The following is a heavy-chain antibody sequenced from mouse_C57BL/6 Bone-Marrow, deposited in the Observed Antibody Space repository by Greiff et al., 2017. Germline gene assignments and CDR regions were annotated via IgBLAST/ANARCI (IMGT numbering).Heavy chain of an antibody. V-gene: IGHV1-50*01. D-gene: IGHD2-4*01. CDR2: IDPSDSYT. J-gene: IGHJ1*03. CDR3: ARDYDYDGYWYFDV. Sequence: QVQLQQPGAELVKPGASVKLSCKASGYTFTSYWMQWVKQRPGQGLEWIGEIDPSDSYTNYTQKFKGKATLTVDTSSSTAYMQLSSLTSEDSAVYYCARDYDYDGYWYFDVWGTGTTVTVSS. CDR1: GYTFTSYW.